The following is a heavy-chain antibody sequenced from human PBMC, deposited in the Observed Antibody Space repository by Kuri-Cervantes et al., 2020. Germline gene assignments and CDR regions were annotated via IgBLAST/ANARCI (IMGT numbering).Heavy chain of an antibody. CDR1: GYSISSGFY. CDR3: ARVRSGYYDRQGFDY. V-gene: IGHV4-38-2*02. J-gene: IGHJ4*02. CDR2: IYRSGSP. Sequence: ESLKISCTVSGYSISSGFYWGWIRQPPGKGLEWIGSIYRSGSPSYNPSLKSRVTISVDTSKNEFSLKLSSVTAADTAVYYCARVRSGYYDRQGFDYWGQGTLVTVSS. D-gene: IGHD3-22*01.